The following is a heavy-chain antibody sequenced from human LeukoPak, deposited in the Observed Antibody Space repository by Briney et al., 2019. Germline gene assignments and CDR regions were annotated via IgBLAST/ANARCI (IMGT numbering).Heavy chain of an antibody. CDR1: GFTFSSYA. Sequence: QTGGSLRLSCAASGFTFSSYAMSWVRQAPGKGLEWVSSISVSGTYTYYADSVKGRFTISRDNSKNTLYLQMNSLRAEDTAVYYCARSSKAESTRYSSGWYSGPPYYYGMDVWGQGTTVTVSS. D-gene: IGHD6-19*01. J-gene: IGHJ6*02. V-gene: IGHV3-23*01. CDR2: ISVSGTYT. CDR3: ARSSKAESTRYSSGWYSGPPYYYGMDV.